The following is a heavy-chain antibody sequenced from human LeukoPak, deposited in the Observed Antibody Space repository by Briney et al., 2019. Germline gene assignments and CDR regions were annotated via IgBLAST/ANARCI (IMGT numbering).Heavy chain of an antibody. Sequence: GGSLRLSCAASGFTFSNYNTNWVCQAPGKGLEWVSSITSGSSSHIYYTDSVKGRFTISRDNAKNSLFLQMNSLRVEDTAVYYCARDFPPDYWGQGTLVTVSS. CDR3: ARDFPPDY. CDR1: GFTFSNYN. CDR2: ITSGSSSHI. V-gene: IGHV3-21*01. J-gene: IGHJ4*02.